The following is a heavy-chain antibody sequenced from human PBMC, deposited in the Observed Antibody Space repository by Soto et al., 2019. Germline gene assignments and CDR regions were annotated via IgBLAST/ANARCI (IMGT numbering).Heavy chain of an antibody. J-gene: IGHJ4*02. CDR3: AKCRGDTTRRGVDY. Sequence: GGSLRLFCAASGFTFSSYAMSWVRQAPGKGLEWVSGISGSGESTCSADSVKGRFTISRDNSRNTLYLQMNSLRAEDTAVYYCAKCRGDTTRRGVDYWGQVTLVTDSS. V-gene: IGHV3-23*01. CDR1: GFTFSSYA. CDR2: ISGSGEST. D-gene: IGHD1-26*01.